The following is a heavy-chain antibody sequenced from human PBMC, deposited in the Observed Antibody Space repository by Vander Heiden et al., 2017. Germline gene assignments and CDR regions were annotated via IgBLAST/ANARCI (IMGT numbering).Heavy chain of an antibody. CDR3: ARDIAGRGYFDY. Sequence: QVQLQESGPGLVKPSQTLSLTCTVSGGSISSGAYYWSWIRQHPGKGLEWIGYIYYSGNTYYNPSFKSRLTMSVDTSKDQFSLKLSSVTAADTAVYYCARDIAGRGYFDYWGQGTLVTVSS. V-gene: IGHV4-31*03. D-gene: IGHD2-15*01. J-gene: IGHJ4*02. CDR1: GGSISSGAYY. CDR2: IYYSGNT.